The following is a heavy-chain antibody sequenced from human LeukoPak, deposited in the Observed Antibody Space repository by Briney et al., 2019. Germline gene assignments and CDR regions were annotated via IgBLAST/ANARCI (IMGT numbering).Heavy chain of an antibody. CDR1: GASISGSGYY. D-gene: IGHD1-26*01. V-gene: IGHV4-39*01. J-gene: IGHJ4*02. CDR2: IYSSGST. CDR3: AKSGGHGLIDY. Sequence: SETLSLTCTVSGASISGSGYYWGWIRQPPGTGLEWIGSIYSSGSTYYNASLQSRVTISIETSKNQISLRLNSVTAANTAMYYCAKSGGHGLIDYWGQGTLVTVSS.